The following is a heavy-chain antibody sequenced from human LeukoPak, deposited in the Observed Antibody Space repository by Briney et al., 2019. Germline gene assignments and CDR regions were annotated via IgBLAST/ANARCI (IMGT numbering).Heavy chain of an antibody. CDR2: MNPYSGNK. CDR1: GHSFNYFD. D-gene: IGHD3-16*02. V-gene: IGHV1-8*03. CDR3: ARARRASTSPSFSYSYYLDV. Sequence: ASVKVSCKAAGHSFNYFDVNWVRQASGQGLEWVGWMNPYSGNKGFAQKFQDRVTVSTDASKNTVYMELRRLTSEDTAVYYCARARRASTSPSFSYSYYLDVCGTGTTVTASS. J-gene: IGHJ6*03.